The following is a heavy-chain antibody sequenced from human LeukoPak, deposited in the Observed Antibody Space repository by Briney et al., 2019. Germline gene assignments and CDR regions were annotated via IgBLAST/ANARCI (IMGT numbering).Heavy chain of an antibody. V-gene: IGHV3-21*01. CDR3: ARLSQEYQLLSYFDN. CDR1: GFTFSSYG. Sequence: GGSLRLSCAASGFTFSSYGMDWVRQAPGKGLEWVSSISSSSNYIYYADSVKGRFTISRDNAKNSLYLQMNSVRAEDTAVYYCARLSQEYQLLSYFDNWGRGTLVTVST. CDR2: ISSSSNYI. D-gene: IGHD2-2*01. J-gene: IGHJ4*02.